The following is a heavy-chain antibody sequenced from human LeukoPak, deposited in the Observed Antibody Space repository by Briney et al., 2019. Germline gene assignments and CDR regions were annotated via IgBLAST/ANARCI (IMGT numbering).Heavy chain of an antibody. CDR1: GFTVSATY. V-gene: IGHV3-66*04. Sequence: GGSLRLSCAASGFTVSATYIGWVRQAPGKGLDWVSVIFRTGNIFYADSVRGRFSISRDNSKNTLSLQMSSLRAEDTAVYFCAGLSDDSGGPSPLAYVWGQGTMVTVAS. D-gene: IGHD3-22*01. J-gene: IGHJ3*01. CDR3: AGLSDDSGGPSPLAYV. CDR2: IFRTGNI.